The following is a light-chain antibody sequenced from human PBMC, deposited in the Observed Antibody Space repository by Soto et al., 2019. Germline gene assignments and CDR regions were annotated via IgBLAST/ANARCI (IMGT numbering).Light chain of an antibody. V-gene: IGLV3-1*01. CDR1: KLGEKY. J-gene: IGLJ2*01. Sequence: SYELTQPPSVSVSPGQTASITCSGDKLGEKYVSWHQQKPGQSPVAVIYQDTKRPSGIPDRFSGSNSGNTATLTISGTQAMDEADYYCQAWDRNTMLFGGGTKLT. CDR3: QAWDRNTML. CDR2: QDT.